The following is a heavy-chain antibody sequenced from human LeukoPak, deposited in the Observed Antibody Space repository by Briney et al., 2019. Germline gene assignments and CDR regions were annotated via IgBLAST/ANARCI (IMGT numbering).Heavy chain of an antibody. CDR1: GYRFSSYG. V-gene: IGHV1-2*02. CDR2: INPNSGGT. CDR3: ARPMTGTGLTYYYYGMDI. D-gene: IGHD1-1*01. Sequence: ASVKVSCTTSGYRFSSYGIIWVRQAPGQGLEWLGWINPNSGGTHYAQKFQGRVTVTRDTSISTAYMELNSLRSEDTALYYCARPMTGTGLTYYYYGMDIWGQGTTVTVSS. J-gene: IGHJ6*02.